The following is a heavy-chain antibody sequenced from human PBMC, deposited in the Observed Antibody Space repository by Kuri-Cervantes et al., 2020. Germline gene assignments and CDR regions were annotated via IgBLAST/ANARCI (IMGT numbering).Heavy chain of an antibody. V-gene: IGHV3-33*01. CDR1: GFTFSSYG. CDR2: IWYDGSSK. CDR3: AREPSLKTGSPLRY. D-gene: IGHD3-9*01. J-gene: IGHJ4*02. Sequence: LSLTCAASGFTFSSYGMHWVRQAPGKGLEWVAVIWYDGSSKYYADSVKGRFTISRDNAKSSLYLQMNSLRDEDTAVYYCAREPSLKTGSPLRYWGQGTQVTVSS.